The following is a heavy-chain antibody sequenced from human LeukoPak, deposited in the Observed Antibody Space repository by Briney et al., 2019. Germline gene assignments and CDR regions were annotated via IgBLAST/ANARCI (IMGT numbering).Heavy chain of an antibody. CDR2: IYYSGST. J-gene: IGHJ4*02. CDR3: ARGVVIAPQTFDY. V-gene: IGHV4-39*07. Sequence: SETLSLTCTVSGGSISSSSYYWGWVRQPPGKGLEWIGSIYYSGSTYYNPSLKSRVTISVDTSKNQFSLKLSSVTAADTAVYYCARGVVIAPQTFDYWGQGTLVTVSS. CDR1: GGSISSSSYY. D-gene: IGHD2-21*01.